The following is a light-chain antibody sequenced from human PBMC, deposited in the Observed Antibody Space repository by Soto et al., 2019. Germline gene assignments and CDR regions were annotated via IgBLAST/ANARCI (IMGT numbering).Light chain of an antibody. V-gene: IGKV1-9*01. Sequence: DIQLTQSPSFLSASVGDRVTITCRASQGIAASLAWYQQKPGNPPRLLIYADSTLQSGVPSRFSGSGSGTRGTLTISSLEPEDFATYCCQQTRTYPRTFGGGTKVE. CDR2: ADS. CDR1: QGIAAS. J-gene: IGKJ4*01. CDR3: QQTRTYPRT.